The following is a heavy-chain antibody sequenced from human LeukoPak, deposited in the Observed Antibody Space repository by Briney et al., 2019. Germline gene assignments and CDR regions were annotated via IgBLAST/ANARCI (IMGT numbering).Heavy chain of an antibody. V-gene: IGHV3-74*01. CDR3: AKPVHGWGEMNAFDI. CDR2: INSDGSST. D-gene: IGHD5-24*01. CDR1: GFTFSSYW. J-gene: IGHJ3*02. Sequence: PGGSLRLSCAASGFTFSSYWMHWVRQAPGKGLVWVSRINSDGSSTSYADSVKGRFTISRDNAKNTLYLQMNSLRAEDTAVYYCAKPVHGWGEMNAFDIWGQGTMVTVSS.